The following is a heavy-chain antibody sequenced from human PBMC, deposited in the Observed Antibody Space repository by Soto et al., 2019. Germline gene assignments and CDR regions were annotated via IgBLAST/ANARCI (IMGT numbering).Heavy chain of an antibody. CDR2: ISAYNGNT. CDR1: GYTFTSYG. V-gene: IGHV1-18*01. J-gene: IGHJ6*02. CDR3: ARDGSSGYRLYYYYGMDV. D-gene: IGHD3-22*01. Sequence: QVQLVQSGAEVKKPGASVKVSCKASGYTFTSYGISWVRQAPGQGLEWMGWISAYNGNTNYAQKLQGRVTMTTDTSTSTAYMALRSLRSDDTAVYYCARDGSSGYRLYYYYGMDVWGQGTTVTVSS.